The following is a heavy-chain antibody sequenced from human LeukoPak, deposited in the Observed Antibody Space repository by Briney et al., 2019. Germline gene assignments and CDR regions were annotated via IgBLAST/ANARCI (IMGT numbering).Heavy chain of an antibody. Sequence: GGSLRLSCAASGFTFSSYGMHWVRQAPGKGLEWVAFIRYDGSNKYYADSVKGRFTISRDNSKNTLYLQMNSLRAEDTAVYYCAKDGHCSSTSCYRWGYFDYWGQGTLVTVSS. J-gene: IGHJ4*02. CDR2: IRYDGSNK. D-gene: IGHD2-2*02. CDR1: GFTFSSYG. V-gene: IGHV3-30*02. CDR3: AKDGHCSSTSCYRWGYFDY.